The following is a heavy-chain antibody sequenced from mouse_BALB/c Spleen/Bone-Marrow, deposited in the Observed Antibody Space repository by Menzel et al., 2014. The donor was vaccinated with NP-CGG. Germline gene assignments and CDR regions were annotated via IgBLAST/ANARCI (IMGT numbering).Heavy chain of an antibody. Sequence: EVQLVESAGGLAQPGGSLKFSCAASGFDFSRYWMSWVRQAPGKGLEWIGEINPESNTINYSPSLKDKFIISRDNAKNTLYLQMNKVRSEDTALYYCARLGYXGGFAYCVQGTLVTVSA. J-gene: IGHJ3*01. CDR1: GFDFSRYW. CDR2: INPESNTI. CDR3: ARLGYXGGFAY. V-gene: IGHV4-1*02.